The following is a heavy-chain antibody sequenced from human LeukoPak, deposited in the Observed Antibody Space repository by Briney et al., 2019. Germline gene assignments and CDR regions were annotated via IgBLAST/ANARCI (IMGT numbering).Heavy chain of an antibody. V-gene: IGHV3-23*01. CDR1: GFTFSTYA. D-gene: IGHD4-4*01. J-gene: IGHJ4*02. Sequence: PGGSLRLSCAASGFTFSTYAMTWVRQAPGNGLEWVSAISGSAGTPYYADSVKGRFTISRDNSKNTLYLQMNSLRAEDTAVYYCAKCGVSTYSPDDYWGQGTLVTVSS. CDR2: ISGSAGTP. CDR3: AKCGVSTYSPDDY.